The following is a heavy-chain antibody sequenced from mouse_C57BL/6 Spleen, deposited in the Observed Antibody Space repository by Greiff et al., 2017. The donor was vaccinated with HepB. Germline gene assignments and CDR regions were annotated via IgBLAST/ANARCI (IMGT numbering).Heavy chain of an antibody. CDR1: GYTFTSYG. J-gene: IGHJ1*03. CDR2: IYPRSGNT. CDR3: AREGGITTVVAHWYFDV. D-gene: IGHD1-1*01. Sequence: VQRVESGAELARPGASVKLSCKASGYTFTSYGISWVKQSTGQGLEWIGEIYPRSGNTYYNEKFKGKATLTADKSSSTAYMELRSLTSEDSAVYFCAREGGITTVVAHWYFDVWGTGTTVTVSS. V-gene: IGHV1-81*01.